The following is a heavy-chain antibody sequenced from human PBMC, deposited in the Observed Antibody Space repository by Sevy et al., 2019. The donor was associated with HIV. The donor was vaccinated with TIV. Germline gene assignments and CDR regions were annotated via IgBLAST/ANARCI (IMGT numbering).Heavy chain of an antibody. CDR2: IKSKTDGGTT. Sequence: GGSLRLSCAGAGFTFNNAWMNWVRQAPGKGLEWVGRIKSKTDGGTTDYAAPVKGRFTISRDDSKYTLYLQMNSLKTAETAVYYCTHGDICGYYFRGQGTLVTVSS. CDR1: GFTFNNAW. D-gene: IGHD3-22*01. CDR3: THGDICGYYF. J-gene: IGHJ4*02. V-gene: IGHV3-15*07.